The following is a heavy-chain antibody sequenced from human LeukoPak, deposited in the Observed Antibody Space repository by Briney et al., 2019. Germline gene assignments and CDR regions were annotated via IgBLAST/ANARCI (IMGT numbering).Heavy chain of an antibody. CDR2: ISYDGSNK. CDR3: AKSQGTHGHQGSYDY. D-gene: IGHD3-10*01. J-gene: IGHJ4*02. CDR1: GFTFSSYG. V-gene: IGHV3-30*18. Sequence: QAGGPLRLSCAASGFTFSSYGMHWVRQAPGKGLEWVAVISYDGSNKYYADSVKGRFTTSRDNSKNTLYLQMNSLRAEDTAVYYCAKSQGTHGHQGSYDYWGQGTLVTVSS.